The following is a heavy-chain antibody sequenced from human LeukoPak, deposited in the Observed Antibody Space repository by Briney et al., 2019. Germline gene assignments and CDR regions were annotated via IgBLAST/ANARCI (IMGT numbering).Heavy chain of an antibody. CDR2: IWYDGSNK. CDR1: GFAFSSYG. V-gene: IGHV3-33*01. J-gene: IGHJ4*02. CDR3: ARDPRGGGGGFFDY. D-gene: IGHD3-16*01. Sequence: GGSLRLSCAASGFAFSSYGMHWVRQAPGKGLEWVAGIWYDGSNKYYADSVKARFTISRDNSKNTLYLQMNSLRAEDTAVYYCARDPRGGGGGFFDYWGQGTLVTVSS.